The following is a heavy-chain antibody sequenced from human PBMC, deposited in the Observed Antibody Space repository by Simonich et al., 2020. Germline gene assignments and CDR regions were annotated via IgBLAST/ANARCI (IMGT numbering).Heavy chain of an antibody. D-gene: IGHD7-27*01. CDR2: ISYDGRNK. V-gene: IGHV3-30*07. CDR3: ARDRNWGWFDP. J-gene: IGHJ5*02. CDR1: GFTFSSYA. Sequence: QVQLVESGGGVVQPGRSLRLSCAASGFTFSSYAMHWVRQAPGKGLECVAVISYDGRNKYYADSVKGRFTISRDNSKNTLYLQMNSLRAEDTAVYYCARDRNWGWFDPWGQGTLVTVSS.